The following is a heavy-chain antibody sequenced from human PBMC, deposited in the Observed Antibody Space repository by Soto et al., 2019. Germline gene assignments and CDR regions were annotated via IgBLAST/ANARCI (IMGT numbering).Heavy chain of an antibody. CDR1: GFSLSTSGVG. CDR3: AHRRCGYYPRYYFDY. D-gene: IGHD3-22*01. CDR2: IYWDDDK. V-gene: IGHV2-5*02. Sequence: QITLKESGPTLVKPTQTLTLTCTFSGFSLSTSGVGVGWIRQPPGKALEWLALIYWDDDKRYSPSLKSRLTITKDTSKIQVVLTMTNMDPVDTATYYCAHRRCGYYPRYYFDYWGQGTLVTVSS. J-gene: IGHJ4*02.